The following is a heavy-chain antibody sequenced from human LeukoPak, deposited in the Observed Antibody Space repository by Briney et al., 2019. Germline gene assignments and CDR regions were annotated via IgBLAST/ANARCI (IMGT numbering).Heavy chain of an antibody. CDR2: IYYSGSS. J-gene: IGHJ2*01. V-gene: IGHV4-59*08. CDR3: ARSLADWYFDL. D-gene: IGHD2-15*01. Sequence: PSETLSLTCTVSGGSISSYYWSWIRQPPGKGLEWLGYIYYSGSSNYNPSLKSRVTISVDTSKNQFSLKLSSVTAADTAVYYCARSLADWYFDLWGRGTLVTVSS. CDR1: GGSISSYY.